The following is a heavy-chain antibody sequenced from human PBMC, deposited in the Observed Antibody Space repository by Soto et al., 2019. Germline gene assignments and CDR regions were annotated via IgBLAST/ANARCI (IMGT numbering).Heavy chain of an antibody. CDR2: IYPGDSDT. Sequence: GESLKISGKGSGDGFTSYWIGWVRQMPGKGLEWMGIIYPGDSDTRYSPSFQGQVTISADKSISTAYLQWSSLKASDTAMYYCARQVSCISTSCYDIWGQGTMVTVSS. J-gene: IGHJ3*02. CDR1: GDGFTSYW. V-gene: IGHV5-51*01. CDR3: ARQVSCISTSCYDI. D-gene: IGHD2-2*01.